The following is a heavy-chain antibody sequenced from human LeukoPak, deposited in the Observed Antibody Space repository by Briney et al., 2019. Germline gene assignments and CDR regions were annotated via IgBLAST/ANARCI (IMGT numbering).Heavy chain of an antibody. CDR1: GFTFSSYW. V-gene: IGHV3-7*01. D-gene: IGHD3-3*01. CDR3: VRDLRYYDFWSGYYSYFDY. Sequence: GGSLRLSCAASGFTFSSYWMSWVRQAPGKGLEWVANIKQDGSEKYYVDSVKGRFTISRDNAKNSLYLQMNSLRAEDTAVYYCVRDLRYYDFWSGYYSYFDYWGQGTLVTVSS. CDR2: IKQDGSEK. J-gene: IGHJ4*02.